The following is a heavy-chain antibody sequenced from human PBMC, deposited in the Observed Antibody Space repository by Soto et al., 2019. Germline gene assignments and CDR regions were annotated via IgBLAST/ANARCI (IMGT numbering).Heavy chain of an antibody. J-gene: IGHJ1*01. CDR3: ARELIVGPAEYFQH. D-gene: IGHD1-26*01. CDR1: GFTFSSYW. CDR2: INQDGSES. V-gene: IGHV3-7*01. Sequence: GVSLLLSAAVSGFTFSSYWMSWVRPTPGKGLEWVANINQDGSESYYVDAVKGRFTISRDNAKNSLYLQMDSLRAEDTAVYYCARELIVGPAEYFQHWGQGTLVTVSS.